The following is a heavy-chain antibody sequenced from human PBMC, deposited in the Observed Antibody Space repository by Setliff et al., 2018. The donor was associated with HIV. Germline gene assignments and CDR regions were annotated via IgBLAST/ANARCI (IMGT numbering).Heavy chain of an antibody. CDR1: GFPFDIFA. CDR3: AKASRGEYYDNSGFFVTYFDY. CDR2: LNSADGGT. Sequence: GGSLRLSCTVSGFPFDIFAMSWVRQAPGKGLEWVSALNSADGGTYYADSVKGRSTISRDNSGDTLYLHINSLRAEDTAVYYCAKASRGEYYDNSGFFVTYFDYWGQGKLVTVSS. D-gene: IGHD3-22*01. V-gene: IGHV3-23*01. J-gene: IGHJ4*02.